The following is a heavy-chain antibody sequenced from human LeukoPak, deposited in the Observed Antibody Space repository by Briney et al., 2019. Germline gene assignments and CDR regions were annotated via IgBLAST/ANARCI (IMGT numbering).Heavy chain of an antibody. CDR2: IYTGGSI. J-gene: IGHJ4*02. V-gene: IGHV3-66*01. D-gene: IGHD6-13*01. CDR1: GFTVSSNY. CDR3: ARAPSWYRSFDY. Sequence: QPGGSLRLSCAASGFTVSSNYMTWVRQAPGKGLEWVSVIYTGGSIYYADSVKGRFTISRDDSKNTLYLQMNSLRAEDTAVYYCARAPSWYRSFDYWGQGTLVTVSS.